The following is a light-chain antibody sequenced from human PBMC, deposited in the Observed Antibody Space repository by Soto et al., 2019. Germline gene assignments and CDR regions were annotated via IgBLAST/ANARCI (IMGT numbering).Light chain of an antibody. Sequence: QSALTQPASVSGSPGQSITISCTGTSSDVGGYNYVSWYQQHPGKAPQLMIYDVSSRPSGVSLRFSGSKSGNTASLTISGLQAEDEAYYFCSSYTAITTTRVFGGGTKVTV. CDR1: SSDVGGYNY. CDR2: DVS. J-gene: IGLJ2*01. CDR3: SSYTAITTTRV. V-gene: IGLV2-14*03.